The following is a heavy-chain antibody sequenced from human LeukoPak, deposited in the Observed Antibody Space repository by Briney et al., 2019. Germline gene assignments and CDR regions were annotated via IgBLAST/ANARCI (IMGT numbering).Heavy chain of an antibody. J-gene: IGHJ4*02. CDR3: ARSIAARPFLGGLDY. D-gene: IGHD6-6*01. Sequence: PSETLSLTCTVSGGSISSYYWSWIRQPPGKGLEWIGYIYTSGSTNYNPSLKSRVTISVDTSKNQFSLKLSSVTAADTAVYYCARSIAARPFLGGLDYWGQGTLVTVSS. V-gene: IGHV4-4*09. CDR2: IYTSGST. CDR1: GGSISSYY.